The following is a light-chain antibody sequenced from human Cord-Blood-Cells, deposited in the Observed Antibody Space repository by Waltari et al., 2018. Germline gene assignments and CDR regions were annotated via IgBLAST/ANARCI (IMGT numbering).Light chain of an antibody. V-gene: IGLV2-14*01. Sequence: QSALTQPASVSGSPGQSITISCPGTSSAVGGYHYVSWYQQNPGKAPKLMIYEVSNRPSGVANRFSGSKSGNTASLTISGLQAEDEADYYCSSYTSSSTLVFGGGTKLTVL. CDR3: SSYTSSSTLV. J-gene: IGLJ2*01. CDR1: SSAVGGYHY. CDR2: EVS.